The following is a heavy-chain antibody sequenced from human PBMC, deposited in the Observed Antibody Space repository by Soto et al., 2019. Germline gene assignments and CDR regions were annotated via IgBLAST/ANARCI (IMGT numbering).Heavy chain of an antibody. D-gene: IGHD4-17*01. CDR2: ISYDGSNK. V-gene: IGHV3-30*03. Sequence: PGGSLRLSCAASGFTFSNYGMHWVRQAPGKGLEWVAVISYDGSNKYYADSVKGRFTISRDNSKNTLYLQMNSLRSEDTAMYSCAIDFYGSWGQGTMVTVYS. CDR3: AIDFYGS. J-gene: IGHJ4*02. CDR1: GFTFSNYG.